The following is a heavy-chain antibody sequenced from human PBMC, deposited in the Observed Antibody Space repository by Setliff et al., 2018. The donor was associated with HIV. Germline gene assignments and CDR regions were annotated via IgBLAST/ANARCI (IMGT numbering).Heavy chain of an antibody. CDR2: INPSSGST. Sequence: ASVKVSCKASGYTFTSYYIHWVRQAPGQGLEWMGIINPSSGSTTYAQKFQGRVTMTRDTSTSTVYMELSSLRSEDTAVYYCARGGGYDVVIYFDYWGQGTLVTVPQ. J-gene: IGHJ4*02. CDR1: GYTFTSYY. CDR3: ARGGGYDVVIYFDY. V-gene: IGHV1-46*01. D-gene: IGHD5-12*01.